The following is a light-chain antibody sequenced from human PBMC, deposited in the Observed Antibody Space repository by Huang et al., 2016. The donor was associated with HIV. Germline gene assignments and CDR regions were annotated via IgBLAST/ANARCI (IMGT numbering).Light chain of an antibody. J-gene: IGKJ2*01. V-gene: IGKV3-11*01. Sequence: EIVLTQSPATLSLSPGERATLSCRASLSVSSYLAWYQQKPGQAPRLLIYDTSNRATGIPARFGGSGSGTDFTLTISSLVPEDFAVYFCQQRGNCPYTFGQGTKLEIK. CDR1: LSVSSY. CDR3: QQRGNCPYT. CDR2: DTS.